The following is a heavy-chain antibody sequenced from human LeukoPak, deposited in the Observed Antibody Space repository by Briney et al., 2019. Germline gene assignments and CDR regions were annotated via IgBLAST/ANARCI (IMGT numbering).Heavy chain of an antibody. J-gene: IGHJ4*02. CDR3: AKDHYGFWSGPPPGFDY. CDR2: ISGSGGST. CDR1: GFTFRTYA. D-gene: IGHD3-3*01. Sequence: GGSLRLSCAASGFTFRTYAMSWVRQAPGKGLGWVSAISGSGGSTYYADSVKGRFTVSRDNSNNTLYLQMNSVRVEDTAVYYCAKDHYGFWSGPPPGFDYWGQGTLVTVFS. V-gene: IGHV3-23*01.